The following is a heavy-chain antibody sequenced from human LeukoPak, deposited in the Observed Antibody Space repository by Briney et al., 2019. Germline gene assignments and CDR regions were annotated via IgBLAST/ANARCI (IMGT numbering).Heavy chain of an antibody. CDR3: ARDRLYYFDD. CDR2: IYSGGST. J-gene: IGHJ4*02. Sequence: GGSLRLSCAASGFTVSSSYMSWVRQAPGKGLEWVSVIYSGGSTYYADSVKGRFTISRDNSKNTVYLQMNSLRAEDTAVYYCARDRLYYFDDWGQGTLVTVSS. D-gene: IGHD6-19*01. CDR1: GFTVSSSY. V-gene: IGHV3-53*01.